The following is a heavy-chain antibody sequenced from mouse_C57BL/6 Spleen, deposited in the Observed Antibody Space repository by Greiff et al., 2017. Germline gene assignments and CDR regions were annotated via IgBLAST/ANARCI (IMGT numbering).Heavy chain of an antibody. Sequence: EVQGVESGGGLVQPGGSLKLSCAASGFTFSDYYMYWVRQTPEKRLEWVAYISNGGGSTYYPDTVKGRFTISRDNAKNTLYLQMSRLKSEDTAMYYCARRFYGSSHAMDYWGQGTSVTVSS. CDR3: ARRFYGSSHAMDY. D-gene: IGHD1-1*01. CDR1: GFTFSDYY. CDR2: ISNGGGST. V-gene: IGHV5-12*01. J-gene: IGHJ4*01.